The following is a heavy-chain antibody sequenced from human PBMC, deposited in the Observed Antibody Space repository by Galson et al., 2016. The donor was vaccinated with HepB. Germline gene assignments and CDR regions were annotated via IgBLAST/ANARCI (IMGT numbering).Heavy chain of an antibody. V-gene: IGHV3-23*01. J-gene: IGHJ6*03. CDR3: AKVHSSNWYAYYYYYMDV. Sequence: SLRLSCAASGFPFRSYAMSWVRQAPGKGLEWVSAISGSGGSTYYADSVKGRFTISRDNSKNTLYLQMNSLRAEDTAIYYCAKVHSSNWYAYYYYYMDVWGQGTTVTVSS. CDR2: ISGSGGST. CDR1: GFPFRSYA. D-gene: IGHD6-13*01.